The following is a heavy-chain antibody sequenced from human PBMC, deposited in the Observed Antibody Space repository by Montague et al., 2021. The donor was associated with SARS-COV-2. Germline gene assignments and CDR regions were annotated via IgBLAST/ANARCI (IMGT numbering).Heavy chain of an antibody. CDR2: IDWDDDK. J-gene: IGHJ4*02. CDR3: ARGSAGATIAFDY. CDR1: GFSLSSSGMC. V-gene: IGHV2-70*11. Sequence: PALVKPTQTLTLTCTFSGFSLSSSGMCVSWFRQPPGAALEWPARIDWDDDKYYSSSLKTRLTISKDTSKIQTVLTMTYMYPVDTATYYCARGSAGATIAFDYWGQGTLVTVSS. D-gene: IGHD1-26*01.